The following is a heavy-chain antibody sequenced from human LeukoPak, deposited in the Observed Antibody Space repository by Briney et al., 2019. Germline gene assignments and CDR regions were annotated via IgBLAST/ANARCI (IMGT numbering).Heavy chain of an antibody. J-gene: IGHJ4*02. CDR3: AKGPYYDYVWGSYRYPPYYFDY. CDR2: ISSSGSTI. CDR1: GFTFSDYY. V-gene: IGHV3-11*01. Sequence: GGSLRLSCAASGFTFSDYYMSWIRQAPGKGLEWVSYISSSGSTIYYADSVKGRFTISRDNSKNTLYLQMNSLRAEDTAVYYCAKGPYYDYVWGSYRYPPYYFDYWGQGTLVTVSS. D-gene: IGHD3-16*02.